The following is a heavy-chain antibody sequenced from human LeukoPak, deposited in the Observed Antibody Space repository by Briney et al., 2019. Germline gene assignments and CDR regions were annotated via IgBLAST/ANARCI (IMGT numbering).Heavy chain of an antibody. Sequence: PGGSLRLSCAASGFIFSSYSMNGVRRAPGKGLEWVAFISYRGDTMYYADSVRGRFTISRDNAMSSLYLQMNSLRDDDTAVYYWARGGTAVTSYLHFWGQGTLVTVSS. J-gene: IGHJ4*02. CDR2: ISYRGDTM. V-gene: IGHV3-48*02. CDR1: GFIFSSYS. CDR3: ARGGTAVTSYLHF. D-gene: IGHD4-17*01.